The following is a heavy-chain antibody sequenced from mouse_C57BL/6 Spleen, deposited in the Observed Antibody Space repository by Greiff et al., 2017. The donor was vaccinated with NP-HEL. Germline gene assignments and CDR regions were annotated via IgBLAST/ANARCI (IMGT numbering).Heavy chain of an antibody. V-gene: IGHV1-19*01. CDR2: INPYNGGT. D-gene: IGHD2-1*01. Sequence: EVQLQQSGPVLVKPGASVKMSCKASGYTFTDYYMNWVKQSHGKSLEWIGVINPYNGGTSYNQKFKGKATLTVDKSSSTAYMELNSLTSEASAVYYCAREGYYGNLYSMDYWGQGTSVTVSS. CDR3: AREGYYGNLYSMDY. CDR1: GYTFTDYY. J-gene: IGHJ4*01.